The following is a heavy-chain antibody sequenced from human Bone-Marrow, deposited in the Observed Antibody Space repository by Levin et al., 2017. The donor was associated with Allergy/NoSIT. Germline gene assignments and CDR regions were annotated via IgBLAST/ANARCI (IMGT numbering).Heavy chain of an antibody. CDR3: ARYYGSGSYYIHDY. V-gene: IGHV4-59*01. Sequence: SQTLSLTCTVSGGSISSYYWSWIRQPPGKGLEWIGYIYYSGSTNYNPSLKSRVTISIDTSKNQFSLKLSSVTAADTAVYYCARYYGSGSYYIHDYWGQGTLVTVSS. CDR1: GGSISSYY. J-gene: IGHJ4*02. D-gene: IGHD3-10*01. CDR2: IYYSGST.